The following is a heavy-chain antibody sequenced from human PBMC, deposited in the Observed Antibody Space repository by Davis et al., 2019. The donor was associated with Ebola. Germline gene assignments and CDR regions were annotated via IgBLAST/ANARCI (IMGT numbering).Heavy chain of an antibody. J-gene: IGHJ1*01. CDR2: IIPILGIA. V-gene: IGHV1-69*04. Sequence: SVKVSCKASGATFSSYAIGWVRQAPGQGLEWMGRIIPILGIANYAQKFQGRVTITADKSTSTAYMELSSLRSEDTAVYYCAREEDYYDSSGYYLEYFQHWGQGTLVTVSS. CDR1: GATFSSYA. D-gene: IGHD3-22*01. CDR3: AREEDYYDSSGYYLEYFQH.